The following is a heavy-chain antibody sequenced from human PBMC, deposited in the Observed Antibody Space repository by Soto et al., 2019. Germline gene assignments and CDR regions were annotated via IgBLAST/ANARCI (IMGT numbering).Heavy chain of an antibody. D-gene: IGHD1-26*01. Sequence: SETLSLTCTVSGGSISSSSYYWGWIRQPPGKGLEWIGSIYYSGSTYYNPSLKSRVTISVDTSKNQFSLKLSSVTAADTAVYYCALRRQWELRYGMDVWGQGTTVTVS. CDR3: ALRRQWELRYGMDV. CDR1: GGSISSSSYY. V-gene: IGHV4-39*01. J-gene: IGHJ6*02. CDR2: IYYSGST.